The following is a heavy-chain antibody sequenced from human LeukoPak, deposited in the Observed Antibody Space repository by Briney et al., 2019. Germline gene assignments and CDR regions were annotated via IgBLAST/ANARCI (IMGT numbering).Heavy chain of an antibody. J-gene: IGHJ4*02. CDR2: ISSSRTTI. Sequence: GSLRLSCAASGFTFSTSGMHWVRQAPGKGLEWVSYISSSRTTIHYADSVKGRFTISRDNAKNSLYLQMNSLRDDDTAVYYCARSPDGSGLFHYWGQGTLVTVSS. CDR1: GFTFSTSG. D-gene: IGHD3-10*01. CDR3: ARSPDGSGLFHY. V-gene: IGHV3-48*02.